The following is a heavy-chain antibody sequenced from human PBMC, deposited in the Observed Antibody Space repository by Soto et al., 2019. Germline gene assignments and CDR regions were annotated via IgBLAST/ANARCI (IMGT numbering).Heavy chain of an antibody. J-gene: IGHJ4*02. D-gene: IGHD2-8*02. CDR2: ITSSSSAR. Sequence: PGGSLRLSCAASGFTFSSYSMNWVRQAPGKGLEWVSYITSSSSARYYADSVKGRFTISRDNAKNSLYLQMNSLRAEDTAVYYCARHEASTGTTTWGQGTLVTVPQ. CDR1: GFTFSSYS. CDR3: ARHEASTGTTT. V-gene: IGHV3-48*01.